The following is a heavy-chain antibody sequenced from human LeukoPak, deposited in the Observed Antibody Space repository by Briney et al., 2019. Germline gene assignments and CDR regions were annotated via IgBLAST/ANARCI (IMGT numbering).Heavy chain of an antibody. J-gene: IGHJ3*02. CDR2: INYSGST. V-gene: IGHV4-59*01. Sequence: SETLSLTSTGSGGSISSYYWSWIRQPPGQELVWIGYINYSGSTNYNPSLKSRVTISVDTSKNQFSLKLSSVTAADTAVYYCARVLRDILTGSRAFDIWGQGTMVTVSS. CDR3: ARVLRDILTGSRAFDI. D-gene: IGHD3-9*01. CDR1: GGSISSYY.